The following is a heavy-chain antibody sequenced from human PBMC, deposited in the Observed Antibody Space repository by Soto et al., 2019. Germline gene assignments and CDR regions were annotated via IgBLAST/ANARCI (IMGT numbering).Heavy chain of an antibody. D-gene: IGHD3-3*01. CDR2: INHSGST. CDR3: ARVRSLRFFPSYMDV. J-gene: IGHJ6*03. CDR1: GGSFSGYY. V-gene: IGHV4-34*01. Sequence: QVQLQQWGAGLLKPSETLSLTCAVYGGSFSGYYWSWIRQPTGKGLEWLGEINHSGSTNYNTSLKSRVTISVDTSKNHFSLKLSSVTASDTAVYYCARVRSLRFFPSYMDVWGKGTTLTVSS.